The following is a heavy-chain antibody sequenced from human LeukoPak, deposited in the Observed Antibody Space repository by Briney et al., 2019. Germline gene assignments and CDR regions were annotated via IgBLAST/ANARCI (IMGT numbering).Heavy chain of an antibody. J-gene: IGHJ4*02. CDR2: IIPIFGTA. CDR3: ARENIRDLGVFDY. D-gene: IGHD3-16*01. Sequence: GASVKVSRKASGGTFSSYAISWVRQAPGQGLEWMGGIIPIFGTANYAQKFQGRVTITADESTSTAYMELSSLRSEDTAVYYCARENIRDLGVFDYWGQGTLVTVSS. CDR1: GGTFSSYA. V-gene: IGHV1-69*13.